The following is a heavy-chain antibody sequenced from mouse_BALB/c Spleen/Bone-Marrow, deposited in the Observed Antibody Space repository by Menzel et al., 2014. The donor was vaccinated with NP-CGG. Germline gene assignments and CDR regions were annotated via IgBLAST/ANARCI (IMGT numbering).Heavy chain of an antibody. CDR3: ANWAY. CDR1: GFTFSDYY. Sequence: EVKLQESGGGLVKPGGSLKLSCAAPGFTFSDYYMYWVRQTPEKRLEWVATISDGGSYTYYPDSVKGRFTISRDNAKNNLYLQMSSLKSEDTAMYYCANWAYWGQGTLVTVSA. V-gene: IGHV5-4*02. D-gene: IGHD4-1*01. J-gene: IGHJ3*01. CDR2: ISDGGSYT.